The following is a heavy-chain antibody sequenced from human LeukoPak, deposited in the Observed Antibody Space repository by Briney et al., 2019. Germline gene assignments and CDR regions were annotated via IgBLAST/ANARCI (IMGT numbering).Heavy chain of an antibody. V-gene: IGHV3-23*01. D-gene: IGHD6-19*01. CDR3: AKAYQQWLDA. CDR1: GFTFSRCA. CDR2: LSGSDGST. Sequence: GGSLRLSCAASGFTFSRCAMSWVRQAPGKGLEWVSGLSGSDGSTYYADSVKGRFTIYRDNSKNTLYLQVSSLRAEDTAVYYCAKAYQQWLDAWGQGTLVTVSS. J-gene: IGHJ5*02.